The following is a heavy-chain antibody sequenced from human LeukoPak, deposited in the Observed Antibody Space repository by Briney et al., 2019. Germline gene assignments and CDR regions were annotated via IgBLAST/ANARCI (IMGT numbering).Heavy chain of an antibody. D-gene: IGHD2-15*01. CDR2: IYSGTI. CDR3: AKRAGAYSHPYDY. J-gene: IGHJ4*02. Sequence: GGSLRLSCTASGFTVSNNCMSWVHQAPGKGLEWVSFIYSGTIHLSDSVKGRFTISRDNSKNTLYLQMNSLRGEDTAVYYCAKRAGAYSHPYDYGGQGTLVTVSS. CDR1: GFTVSNNC. V-gene: IGHV3-53*01.